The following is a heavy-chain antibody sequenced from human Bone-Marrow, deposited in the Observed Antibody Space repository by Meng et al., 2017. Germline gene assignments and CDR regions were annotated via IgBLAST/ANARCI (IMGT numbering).Heavy chain of an antibody. Sequence: QVEVVLSGAEVKKSGSSVKVSCKASGGTFSSYAISWVRQAPGQGLEWMGGIIPIFGTANYAQKFQGRVTITADESTSTAYMELSSLRSEDTAVYYCARNNWNDVVTPFDYWGQGTLVTVSS. CDR2: IIPIFGTA. J-gene: IGHJ4*02. V-gene: IGHV1-69*01. D-gene: IGHD1-1*01. CDR3: ARNNWNDVVTPFDY. CDR1: GGTFSSYA.